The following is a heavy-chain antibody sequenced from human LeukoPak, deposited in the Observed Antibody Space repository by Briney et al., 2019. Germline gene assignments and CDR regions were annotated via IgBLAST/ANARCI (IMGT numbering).Heavy chain of an antibody. CDR1: EFTFSSYA. D-gene: IGHD6-13*01. J-gene: IGHJ4*02. V-gene: IGHV3-23*01. CDR3: ANLVRDADY. Sequence: TGGSLRLSCAASEFTFSSYAMSWVRQAPGKGLEWVSAISGSGGSSYYADSVKGRFTISRDNSKNTLYLQMNSLRAEDTAVYYCANLVRDADYWGQGTLVTVSS. CDR2: ISGSGGSS.